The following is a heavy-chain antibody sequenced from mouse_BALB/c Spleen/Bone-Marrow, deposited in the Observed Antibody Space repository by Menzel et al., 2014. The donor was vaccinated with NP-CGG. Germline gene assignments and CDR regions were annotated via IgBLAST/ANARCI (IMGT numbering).Heavy chain of an antibody. J-gene: IGHJ4*01. CDR2: IYPGDGDT. CDR3: ARSDGYRALDY. D-gene: IGHD2-3*01. Sequence: QVQLQQSGPELVKPGASVKISCKASGYAFSSSWMNWVKQRPGQGLEWIGRIYPGDGDTHYNGKFKGQATLTADKSSSTAYMHLSSLTSVDSAVYFCARSDGYRALDYWGQGTSVTVSS. CDR1: GYAFSSSW. V-gene: IGHV1-82*01.